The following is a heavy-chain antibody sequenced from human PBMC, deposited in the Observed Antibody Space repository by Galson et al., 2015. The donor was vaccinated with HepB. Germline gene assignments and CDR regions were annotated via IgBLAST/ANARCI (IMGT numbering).Heavy chain of an antibody. Sequence: SLRLSCAVSGFTFGDYAMTWVRQAPGKDLEWVSLITRSGDAKYYTDSVKGRFTISRDNSNNTLFLHMDSLRAEDTAIYYCVTDRLRTTTPVPIVWGQGTLVTVSS. J-gene: IGHJ4*02. CDR3: VTDRLRTTTPVPIV. V-gene: IGHV3-23*01. D-gene: IGHD3-16*02. CDR2: ITRSGDAK. CDR1: GFTFGDYA.